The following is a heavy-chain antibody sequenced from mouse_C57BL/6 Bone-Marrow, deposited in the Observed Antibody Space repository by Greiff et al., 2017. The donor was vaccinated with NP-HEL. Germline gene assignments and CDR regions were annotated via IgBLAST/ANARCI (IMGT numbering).Heavy chain of an antibody. CDR2: IDPSDSYT. CDR3: ARRGYRAYDYWYFDV. Sequence: QVQLQQPGAELVMPGASVKLSCKASGYTFTSYWMHWVKQRPGQGLEWIGEIDPSDSYTNYNQKFKGKSTLTVDKSSSTAYMQISSLTSEDSAVYYFARRGYRAYDYWYFDVWGTGTTVTVSS. CDR1: GYTFTSYW. V-gene: IGHV1-69*01. D-gene: IGHD3-3*01. J-gene: IGHJ1*03.